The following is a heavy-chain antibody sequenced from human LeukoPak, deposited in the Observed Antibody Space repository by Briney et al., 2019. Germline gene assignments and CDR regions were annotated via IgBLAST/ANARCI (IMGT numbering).Heavy chain of an antibody. D-gene: IGHD2-15*01. J-gene: IGHJ4*02. V-gene: IGHV3-30*02. CDR1: GFTFSSYG. CDR3: ANSDIEPTGY. CDR2: IRYDGSNK. Sequence: GVSLRLSCAASGFTFSSYGMHWVRQAPGKGLEWVAFIRYDGSNKYYADSVKGRFTISRDNSKNTLYLQMNSLRAGDTAVYYCANSDIEPTGYWGQGTPVTVSS.